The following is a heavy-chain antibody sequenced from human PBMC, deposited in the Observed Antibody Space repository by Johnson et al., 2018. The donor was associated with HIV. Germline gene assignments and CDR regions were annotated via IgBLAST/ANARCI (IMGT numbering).Heavy chain of an antibody. CDR1: GFTFSTYG. Sequence: EVQLVESGGGVVQPGRSLRLSCAASGFTFSTYGMHWVRQAPGKGLEWVGRIKTKTDGGTIDYNAPVKGRFSISRDDSKNTLYLQMNSLKTEDTAVYYCTTEWEYYYGAGNLDAFEMGGQGTMVTVSS. D-gene: IGHD3-10*01. V-gene: IGHV3-15*01. CDR3: TTEWEYYYGAGNLDAFEM. J-gene: IGHJ3*02. CDR2: IKTKTDGGTI.